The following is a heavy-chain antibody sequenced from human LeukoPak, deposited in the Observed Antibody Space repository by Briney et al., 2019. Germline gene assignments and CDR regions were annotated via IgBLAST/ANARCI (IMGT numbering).Heavy chain of an antibody. V-gene: IGHV3-53*01. CDR2: VANDGRT. Sequence: GGSLRLSCAASGFTVSSNYMSWVRQAPGKGLECVSVVANDGRTYYANSVKGRFTISRDISKNMVYLQMNSLRADDTAVYYCARDDTSGGYYEFGYWGQGTLVTVSS. J-gene: IGHJ4*02. CDR3: ARDDTSGGYYEFGY. D-gene: IGHD6-19*01. CDR1: GFTVSSNY.